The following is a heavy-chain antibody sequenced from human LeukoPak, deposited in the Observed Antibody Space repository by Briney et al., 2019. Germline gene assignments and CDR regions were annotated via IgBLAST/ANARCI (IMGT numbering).Heavy chain of an antibody. CDR3: VRDSYSNYFDY. D-gene: IGHD4-11*01. J-gene: IGHJ4*02. V-gene: IGHV3-53*01. CDR1: GFTVSSNY. CDR2: IYSGGST. Sequence: GGSLRLSCAASGFTVSSNYMSWVRQAPGKGLEWVSVIYSGGSTYYADSVKGRFTTSRDNSKNTLYLQMNSLRAEDTAVYYCVRDSYSNYFDYWGQGTLVTVSS.